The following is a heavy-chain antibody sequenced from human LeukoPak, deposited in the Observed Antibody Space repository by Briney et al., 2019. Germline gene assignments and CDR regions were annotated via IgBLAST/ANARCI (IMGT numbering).Heavy chain of an antibody. CDR2: IWYDGSNK. CDR3: ARDAPPLDYGDYLDY. D-gene: IGHD4-17*01. Sequence: GGSLRLSCAASGLTFSSYGMHWVRQAPGKGLEWVAVIWYDGSNKYYADSVKGRFTISRDNSKNTLYLQMNSLRAEDTAVYYCARDAPPLDYGDYLDYWGQGTLVTVSS. J-gene: IGHJ4*02. CDR1: GLTFSSYG. V-gene: IGHV3-33*01.